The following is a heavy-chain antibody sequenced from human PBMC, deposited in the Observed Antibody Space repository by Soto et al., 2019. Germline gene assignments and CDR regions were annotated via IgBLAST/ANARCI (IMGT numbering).Heavy chain of an antibody. CDR3: AKGGANWGDYYYYGMDV. D-gene: IGHD7-27*01. V-gene: IGHV3-30*18. CDR2: ISYDGSNK. Sequence: QVQLVESGGGVVQPGRSLRLSCAASGFTFSSYGMHWVRQAPGKGLEWVAVISYDGSNKYYADSVKGRFTISRDNSKNQLYLQMNSLRAEDTAVYYCAKGGANWGDYYYYGMDVWGQGTTVTVSS. J-gene: IGHJ6*02. CDR1: GFTFSSYG.